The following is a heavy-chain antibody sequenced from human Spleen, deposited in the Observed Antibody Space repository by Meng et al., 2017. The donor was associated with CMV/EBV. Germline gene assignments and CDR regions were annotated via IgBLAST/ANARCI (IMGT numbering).Heavy chain of an antibody. V-gene: IGHV1-46*01. J-gene: IGHJ4*02. D-gene: IGHD4/OR15-4a*01. CDR2: INPSGRTT. CDR1: CSTLPSYL. CDR3: ARERAGSFNFDY. Sequence: KAHCSTLPSYLIHWGLQAPGKGLEWMGVINPSGRTTIYAQDFQGRVTMTRDTSADTVYMDLSSLRSDDTAVYYCARERAGSFNFDYWGQGTLVTVSS.